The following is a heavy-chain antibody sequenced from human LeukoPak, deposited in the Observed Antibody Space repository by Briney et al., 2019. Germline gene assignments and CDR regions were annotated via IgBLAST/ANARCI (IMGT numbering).Heavy chain of an antibody. J-gene: IGHJ4*02. V-gene: IGHV3-23*01. Sequence: GGSLRLSCAASGFTVSSNYMSWVRQAPGKGLEWVSAISGSGGSTYYADSVKGRFTISRDNSKNTLYLQMNSLRAEDTAVYYCAAKPPGDGYSLDYWGQGTLVAVSS. CDR3: AAKPPGDGYSLDY. D-gene: IGHD5-24*01. CDR2: ISGSGGST. CDR1: GFTVSSNY.